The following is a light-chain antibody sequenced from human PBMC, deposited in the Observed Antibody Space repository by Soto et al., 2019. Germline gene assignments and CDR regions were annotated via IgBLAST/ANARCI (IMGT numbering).Light chain of an antibody. CDR1: QSVSSY. Sequence: EIVLTQSPATLSLSPGERATLSCRASQSVSSYLAWYQQKPGQAPRLLIYDASNRATGIPARFSGSGSGTDFTLTISSLEPEHFAVYYCQQSSNWPLTFGGGTKVDIK. CDR3: QQSSNWPLT. V-gene: IGKV3-11*01. J-gene: IGKJ4*01. CDR2: DAS.